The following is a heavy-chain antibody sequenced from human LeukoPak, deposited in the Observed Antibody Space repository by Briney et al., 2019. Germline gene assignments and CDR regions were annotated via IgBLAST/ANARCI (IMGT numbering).Heavy chain of an antibody. J-gene: IGHJ1*01. V-gene: IGHV3-7*01. CDR2: IKQDGSEK. Sequence: GGSLRLSCAASGFTFSSYGMHWVRQAPGKGLEWVANIKQDGSEKYYVDSVKGRFTISRYNAKNSLYLQMNSLRAEDTAVYYCAREVYCSSTSCYTGYFQHWGQGTLVTVSS. CDR1: GFTFSSYG. D-gene: IGHD2-2*02. CDR3: AREVYCSSTSCYTGYFQH.